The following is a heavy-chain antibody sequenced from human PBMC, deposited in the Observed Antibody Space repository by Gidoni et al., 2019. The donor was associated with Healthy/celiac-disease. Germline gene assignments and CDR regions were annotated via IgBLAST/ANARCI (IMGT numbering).Heavy chain of an antibody. CDR3: ARGLGSGYYAAFHY. D-gene: IGHD3-22*01. CDR1: VVTFRIYA. V-gene: IGHV1-69*06. Sequence: QVQLVQSGAAVHKPGSSVKVPCKASVVTFRIYAISWVRQGPGQGLEWMGGIIPIFGTANYAQKFQGRVTITADKSTSTAYMGLSSLRSEDTAVYYCARGLGSGYYAAFHYWGQGTLVTVSS. CDR2: IIPIFGTA. J-gene: IGHJ4*02.